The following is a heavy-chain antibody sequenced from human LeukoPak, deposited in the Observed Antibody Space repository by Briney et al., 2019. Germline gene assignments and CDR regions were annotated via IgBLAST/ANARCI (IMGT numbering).Heavy chain of an antibody. CDR2: VDSSGGGI. CDR1: GFTFSNYA. Sequence: GGSLRLSCAASGFTFSNYAMTWVRQAPGKGLEWVAVVDSSGGGIYYADSVKGRFTIFRDNSKNTLYLQMNSLRAEDTAVFYCGKYSASGSRYFDYWGQGTLVTVSS. V-gene: IGHV3-23*01. D-gene: IGHD1-26*01. CDR3: GKYSASGSRYFDY. J-gene: IGHJ4*02.